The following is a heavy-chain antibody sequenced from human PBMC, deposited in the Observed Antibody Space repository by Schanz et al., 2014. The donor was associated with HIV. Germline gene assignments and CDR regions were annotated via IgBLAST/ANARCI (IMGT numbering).Heavy chain of an antibody. CDR1: GFSFNDVW. Sequence: EVQLVESGGALVKPGGSLRLSCTASGFSFNDVWMSWVRQAPGKGLEWVSSISGSGGGTYYADSVKGRFTISRDISKNTLFLQMNSLRADDTAVYYCAKDRLDGSYYLDYWGQGTLVTVSA. D-gene: IGHD1-26*01. CDR3: AKDRLDGSYYLDY. CDR2: ISGSGGGT. J-gene: IGHJ4*02. V-gene: IGHV3-23*04.